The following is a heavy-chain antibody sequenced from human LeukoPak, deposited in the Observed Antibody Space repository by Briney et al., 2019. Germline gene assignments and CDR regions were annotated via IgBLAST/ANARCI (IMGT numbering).Heavy chain of an antibody. CDR3: ARLERPPRYYYYMDV. Sequence: KPGESLKISCKGSGYSFTSYWIGWVRQMPGKGLEWMGIIYPGDSDTRYSPSFQGQVTISADKSISTAYLQWSSLKASDTAMYYCARLERPPRYYYYMDVWGKGTTVTVSS. CDR1: GYSFTSYW. V-gene: IGHV5-51*01. J-gene: IGHJ6*03. CDR2: IYPGDSDT. D-gene: IGHD1-1*01.